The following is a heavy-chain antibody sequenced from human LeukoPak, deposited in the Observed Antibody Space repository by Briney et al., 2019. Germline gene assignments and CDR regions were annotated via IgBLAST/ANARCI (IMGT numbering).Heavy chain of an antibody. CDR2: TSYDGIHK. V-gene: IGHV3-30-3*01. CDR3: ARRSRFYYYYYMDV. J-gene: IGHJ6*03. Sequence: GGSLRLSCTASGFSLGTNAMHWVRQAPGKGLEWVAVTSYDGIHKYYADSVKGRFTISRDTAKNALYLQMNSLRPEDSAVYYCARRSRFYYYYYMDVWGKGTTVTVSS. CDR1: GFSLGTNA.